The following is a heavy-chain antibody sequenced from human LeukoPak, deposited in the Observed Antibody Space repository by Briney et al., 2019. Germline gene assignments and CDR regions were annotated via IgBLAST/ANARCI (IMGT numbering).Heavy chain of an antibody. J-gene: IGHJ4*02. Sequence: PGGSLRFSCAASGFTFSTYGMNWVRQAPGKGLEWVSYISGSSSAIYYTDSVKGRFTISRDNAEKSVYLQMNGLRAEDTAVYYCATYSGYDRIFDHWGQGTLVTVSS. V-gene: IGHV3-48*01. CDR3: ATYSGYDRIFDH. CDR1: GFTFSTYG. D-gene: IGHD5-12*01. CDR2: ISGSSSAI.